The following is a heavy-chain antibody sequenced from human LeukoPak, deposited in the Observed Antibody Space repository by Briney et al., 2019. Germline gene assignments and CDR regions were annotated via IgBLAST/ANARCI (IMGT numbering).Heavy chain of an antibody. Sequence: ASVKVSCKTSGYTFSDFYIHWVRQAPGQGLEWMGWINPKTGGITYSQKFQGRVTMTEDTSTDTAYMELSSLRSEDTAVYYCALSGYCSSASCLDYWAREPWSPSPQ. D-gene: IGHD2-2*01. CDR2: INPKTGGI. J-gene: IGHJ4*02. V-gene: IGHV1-2*02. CDR3: ALSGYCSSASCLDY. CDR1: GYTFSDFY.